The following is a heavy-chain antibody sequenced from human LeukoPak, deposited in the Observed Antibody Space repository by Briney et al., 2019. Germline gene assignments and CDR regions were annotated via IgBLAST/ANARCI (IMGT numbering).Heavy chain of an antibody. V-gene: IGHV3-73*01. Sequence: GGSLRLSCAASGFTFSGSAMHWVRQAPGKGLEWVGRIRSKAKGYTTAYGASVKGRFTISRDDLKRTTYVQMKSLKIEDTAVYYCTRLAGGHAFGIWGPGTMVTVSS. CDR2: IRSKAKGYTT. CDR1: GFTFSGSA. D-gene: IGHD2-15*01. J-gene: IGHJ3*02. CDR3: TRLAGGHAFGI.